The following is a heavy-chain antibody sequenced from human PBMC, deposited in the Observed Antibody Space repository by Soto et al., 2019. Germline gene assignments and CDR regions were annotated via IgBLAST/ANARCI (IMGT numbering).Heavy chain of an antibody. J-gene: IGHJ4*02. CDR2: INNDGSRI. CDR3: VKDIR. CDR1: GFSFSSQW. V-gene: IGHV3-74*01. Sequence: EVQLVESGGGLVQPGGSLRLSCAASGFSFSSQWMYWVRQSPGKGPVWVSYINNDGSRIGYADSVKGRFTSSRDNAKNTLYLQMNSLRVEDTAVYYCVKDIRWGRGTLVTVSS.